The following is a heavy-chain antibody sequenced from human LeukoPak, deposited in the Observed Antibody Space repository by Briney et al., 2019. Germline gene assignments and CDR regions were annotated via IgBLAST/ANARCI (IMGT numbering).Heavy chain of an antibody. V-gene: IGHV1-2*02. Sequence: ASVKVSCKASGYTFTDYYMHWVRQAPGQGLEWMGWINPNSGDTNYAQKFQGRVTMTRDTSISTAYMELSSLRSDDTAVYYCASDKQQLVPRPYYYYYFRVVWGKGTTVTVSS. D-gene: IGHD6-13*01. CDR1: GYTFTDYY. J-gene: IGHJ6*03. CDR3: ASDKQQLVPRPYYYYYFRVV. CDR2: INPNSGDT.